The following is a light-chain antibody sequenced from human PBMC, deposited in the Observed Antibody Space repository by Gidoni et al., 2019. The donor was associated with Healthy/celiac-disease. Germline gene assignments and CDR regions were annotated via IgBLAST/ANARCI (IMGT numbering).Light chain of an antibody. CDR2: DDS. CDR3: QVWDSSSDHYV. J-gene: IGLJ1*01. V-gene: IGLV3-21*02. CDR1: NTGRKS. Sequence: SYLLTQPPSVYVAPGQTARITCGGNNTGRKSVHWYQQKPGQAPVLVVYDDSDRPAGIPERFSGSNSGNTATLTISRVEAGDEADYYCQVWDSSSDHYVFGTGTKVTVL.